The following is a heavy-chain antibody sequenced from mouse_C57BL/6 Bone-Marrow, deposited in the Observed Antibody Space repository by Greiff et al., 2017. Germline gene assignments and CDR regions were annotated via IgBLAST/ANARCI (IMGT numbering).Heavy chain of an antibody. CDR2: ISSGGSYT. J-gene: IGHJ3*01. V-gene: IGHV5-6*01. CDR1: GFTFSSYG. Sequence: EVKLMESGGDLVKPGGSLKLSCAASGFTFSSYGMSWVRQTPDKRLAWVATISSGGSYTYYPDSVKGRFTISRDHAKNTLYLQMSSLKSEDTAMYYCARHGWLLRFAYWGQGTLVTVSA. D-gene: IGHD2-3*01. CDR3: ARHGWLLRFAY.